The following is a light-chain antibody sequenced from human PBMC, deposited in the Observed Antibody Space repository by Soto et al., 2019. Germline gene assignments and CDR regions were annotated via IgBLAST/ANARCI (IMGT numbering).Light chain of an antibody. V-gene: IGKV3-20*01. CDR3: QHYGSSPVT. CDR2: GAF. Sequence: IGLTQAPGTLSLSPGERATLSCRASQSIRSNYLPWYQQKPRQAPRFLIYGAFSRATGIPDRFSGSGSGTDLTLTISRLELEDFAVYYCQHYGSSPVTFGQGTKVDSK. J-gene: IGKJ1*01. CDR1: QSIRSNY.